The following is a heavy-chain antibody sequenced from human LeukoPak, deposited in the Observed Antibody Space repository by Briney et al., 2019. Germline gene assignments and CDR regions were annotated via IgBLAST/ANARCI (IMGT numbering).Heavy chain of an antibody. CDR2: INHSGST. CDR3: ARAAQWLRGGLGY. D-gene: IGHD6-19*01. Sequence: PSETLSLTCAVYGGSFSGYYWSWIRRPPGKGLEWIGEINHSGSTNYNPSLKSRVTISVDTSKNQFSLKLSSVTAADTAVYYCARAAQWLRGGLGYWGQGTLVTVSS. V-gene: IGHV4-34*01. J-gene: IGHJ4*02. CDR1: GGSFSGYY.